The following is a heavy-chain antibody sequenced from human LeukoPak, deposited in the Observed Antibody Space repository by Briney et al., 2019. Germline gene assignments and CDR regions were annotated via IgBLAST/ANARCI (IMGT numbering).Heavy chain of an antibody. J-gene: IGHJ1*01. CDR3: VRDLLGSGSTTAYLHH. CDR1: GFTFSDYS. V-gene: IGHV3-21*01. Sequence: GRCLRLSCTASGFTFSDYSMSWVRQAAGKGRGWVSSIIRLSRQAFYAGSVKGRLTTSRDNAWNSLYLQMNSLRAEDMAVYFCVRDLLGSGSTTAYLHHWGQGTLVTVSS. D-gene: IGHD1-1*01. CDR2: IIRLSRQA.